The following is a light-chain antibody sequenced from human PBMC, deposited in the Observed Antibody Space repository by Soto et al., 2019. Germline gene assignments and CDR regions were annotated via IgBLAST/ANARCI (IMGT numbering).Light chain of an antibody. CDR3: QQYGSLIT. CDR2: GSF. CDR1: QSVSNY. V-gene: IGKV3-20*01. J-gene: IGKJ5*01. Sequence: EIVLTQSQDTLSLSPGERATLSCRASQSVSNYLAWYQQKPGQAPRILIYGSFSRATGIPDRFSGSGSGTDFTPTISRLEPEDFAVYYCQQYGSLITFGQGTQLEIK.